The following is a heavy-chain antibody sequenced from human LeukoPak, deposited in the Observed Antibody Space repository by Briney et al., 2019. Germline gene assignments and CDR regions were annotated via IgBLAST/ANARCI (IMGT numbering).Heavy chain of an antibody. Sequence: GESLMISCKCSGYSFTTYWISGGRPMPGKGVEGLGRIDPSDSYTSYSPSFQGYVTSSVDKSIGTAYLQWSRLEASESAMYSSARHSGEELSGHYYFHYWGQGMLVTVSS. D-gene: IGHD3-10*01. V-gene: IGHV5-10-1*01. J-gene: IGHJ4*02. CDR1: GYSFTTYW. CDR3: ARHSGEELSGHYYFHY. CDR2: IDPSDSYT.